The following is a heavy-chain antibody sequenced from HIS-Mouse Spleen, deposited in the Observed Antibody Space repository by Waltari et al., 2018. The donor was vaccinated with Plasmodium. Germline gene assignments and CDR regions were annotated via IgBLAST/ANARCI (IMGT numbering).Heavy chain of an antibody. V-gene: IGHV4-39*01. CDR1: CCSISRSSYY. CDR2: ISYSGST. D-gene: IGHD4-4*01. Sequence: QLQLQESGPGLVKPSETLSLTCTVSCCSISRSSYYWGWLRPPPGKGLEWMGSISYSGSTYYNPSLKSRVTISVDTSKNQFSLKLSSVTAADTAVYYCASLPRVEEVTTPFYYYYYGMDVWGQGTTVTVSS. J-gene: IGHJ6*02. CDR3: ASLPRVEEVTTPFYYYYYGMDV.